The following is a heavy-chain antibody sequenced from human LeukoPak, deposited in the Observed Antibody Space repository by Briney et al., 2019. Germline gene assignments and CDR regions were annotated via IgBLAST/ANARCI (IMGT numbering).Heavy chain of an antibody. CDR1: GFTLSSYS. D-gene: IGHD3-3*01. Sequence: PGGSLRLSCAASGFTLSSYSMNWVRQAPGKGLEWVSSISSSSSYIYYADSVKGRFTISRDNAKNSLYLQMNSLRAGDTAVYYCATEGTYYDFWSGYSNANYGMDVWGQGTTVTVSS. V-gene: IGHV3-21*01. CDR2: ISSSSSYI. J-gene: IGHJ6*02. CDR3: ATEGTYYDFWSGYSNANYGMDV.